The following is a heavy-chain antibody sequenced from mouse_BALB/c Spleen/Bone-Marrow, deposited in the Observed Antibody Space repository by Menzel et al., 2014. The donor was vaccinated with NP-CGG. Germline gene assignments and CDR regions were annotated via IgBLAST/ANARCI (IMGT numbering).Heavy chain of an antibody. CDR2: ISSGGST. Sequence: EVQEVESGGGLVKPGGSLKLSCAASGFTFSSYAMSWDRQTPEKRLEWVASISSGGSTYYLDSVKGRFTISRDNARNILYLQISSLRSKDTAMYYCAGGGGYDYGHYYAMDYWGQGTSVTVSS. CDR1: GFTFSSYA. V-gene: IGHV5-6-5*01. CDR3: AGGGGYDYGHYYAMDY. J-gene: IGHJ4*01. D-gene: IGHD2-4*01.